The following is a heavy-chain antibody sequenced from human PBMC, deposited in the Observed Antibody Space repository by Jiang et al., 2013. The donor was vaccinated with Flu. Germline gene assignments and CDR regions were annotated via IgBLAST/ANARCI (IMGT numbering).Heavy chain of an antibody. Sequence: VQSGAEVKKTGSSVRVSCKASGWTFTYRYLHWVRQAPGQALEWLGWITPYNGNTNYAQKFQDRVTITREPSLTTVYMEMTGLKSEDTAVYYCARSPLYGDQYHIDHWGQGTLVTVSS. D-gene: IGHD3-16*01. CDR1: GWTFTYRY. J-gene: IGHJ4*02. V-gene: IGHV1-45*02. CDR2: ITPYNGNT. CDR3: ARSPLYGDQYHIDH.